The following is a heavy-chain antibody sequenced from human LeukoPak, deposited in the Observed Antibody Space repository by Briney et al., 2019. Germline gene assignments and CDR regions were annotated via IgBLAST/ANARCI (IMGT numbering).Heavy chain of an antibody. D-gene: IGHD6-13*01. Sequence: GGSLRLSCAASGFTVSSNYMSWVRQAPGKGLEWVSVIYSGGSTYYADSVKGRFTISRDNSKNTLYLQMNSLRAEDTAVYYCAKRSAAGKYYFDYWGQGTLVTVSS. V-gene: IGHV3-53*01. J-gene: IGHJ4*02. CDR1: GFTVSSNY. CDR2: IYSGGST. CDR3: AKRSAAGKYYFDY.